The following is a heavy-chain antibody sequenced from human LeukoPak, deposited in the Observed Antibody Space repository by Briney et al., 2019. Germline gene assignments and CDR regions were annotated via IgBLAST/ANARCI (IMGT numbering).Heavy chain of an antibody. J-gene: IGHJ5*02. CDR2: IYTSGST. Sequence: SETLSLTCTVSGGSISSYYWSWIRQPAGKGLEWIGRIYTSGSTNYNPSLKSRVTMSVDTSKNQFSLKLSSVTAADTAVYYCARQRIGKVGATVNWFNPWGQGTLVTVSS. CDR3: ARQRIGKVGATVNWFNP. V-gene: IGHV4-4*07. CDR1: GGSISSYY. D-gene: IGHD1-26*01.